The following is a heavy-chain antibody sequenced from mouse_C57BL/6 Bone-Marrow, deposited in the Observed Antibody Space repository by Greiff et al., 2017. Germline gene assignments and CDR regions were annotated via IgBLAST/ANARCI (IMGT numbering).Heavy chain of an antibody. Sequence: DVMLVEPGGGFVQPGGSMKLSCVASGFTFSNYWMTWVRQSPAKGLEWVAQIRLKSDNYATNYAVSVKGRFTISRDDSTSSVYLQMHNLRAEDTGIYYCTGGGSSFAYWGQGTLVTVSA. J-gene: IGHJ3*01. CDR2: IRLKSDNYAT. V-gene: IGHV6-3*01. CDR1: GFTFSNYW. CDR3: TGGGSSFAY.